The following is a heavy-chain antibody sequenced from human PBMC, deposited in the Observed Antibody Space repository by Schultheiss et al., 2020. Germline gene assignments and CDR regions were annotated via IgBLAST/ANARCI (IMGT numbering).Heavy chain of an antibody. J-gene: IGHJ6*02. CDR2: INHSGST. V-gene: IGHV4-30-2*03. CDR3: ARQGYSSSWLRYYYYGMDV. Sequence: TLSLTCAVSGGSISSGGYSWSWIRQPPGKGLEWIGEINHSGSTNYNPSLKSRVTISVDTSKNQFSLKLSSVTAADTAVYYCARQGYSSSWLRYYYYGMDVWGQGTTVTVSS. CDR1: GGSISSGGYS. D-gene: IGHD6-13*01.